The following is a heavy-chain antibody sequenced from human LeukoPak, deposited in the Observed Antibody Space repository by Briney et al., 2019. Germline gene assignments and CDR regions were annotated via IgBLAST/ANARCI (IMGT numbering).Heavy chain of an antibody. CDR2: ISYDGSNK. CDR3: ARFRKQLGLDY. D-gene: IGHD6-13*01. J-gene: IGHJ4*02. CDR1: GFTFSSYG. Sequence: GGPLRLSCAASGFTFSSYGMHWVRQAPGKGLEWVAVISYDGSNKYYADSVKGRFTISRDNSKNTLYLQMNSLRAEDTVVYYCARFRKQLGLDYWGQGTLVTVSS. V-gene: IGHV3-30*03.